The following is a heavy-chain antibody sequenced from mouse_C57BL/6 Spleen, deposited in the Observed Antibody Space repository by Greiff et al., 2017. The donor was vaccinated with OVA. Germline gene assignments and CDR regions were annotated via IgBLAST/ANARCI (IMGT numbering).Heavy chain of an antibody. CDR2: INPNNGGT. D-gene: IGHD2-1*01. CDR3: ARPLIYYGNYGAMDY. CDR1: GYTFTDYY. J-gene: IGHJ4*01. V-gene: IGHV1-26*01. Sequence: VQLQQSGPELVKPGASVKISCKASGYTFTDYYMNWVKQSHGKSLEWIGDINPNNGGTSYNQKFKGKATLTVDKSSSTAYMELRSLTSEDSAVYYCARPLIYYGNYGAMDYWGQGTSVTVSS.